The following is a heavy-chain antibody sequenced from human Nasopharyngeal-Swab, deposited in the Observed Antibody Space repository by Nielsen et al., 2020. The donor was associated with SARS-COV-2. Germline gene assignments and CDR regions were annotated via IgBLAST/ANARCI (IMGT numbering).Heavy chain of an antibody. D-gene: IGHD3-10*01. V-gene: IGHV1-2*04. CDR3: ARDGYYGSGSSMDV. CDR1: GYTFTGYY. Sequence: ASVKVSCKASGYTFTGYYMHWLRQAPGQGLEWMGWINPNSGGTNYAQKFQGWVTMTRNTSISTAYMELSRLRSDDTAVYYCARDGYYGSGSSMDVWGKGTTVTVSS. CDR2: INPNSGGT. J-gene: IGHJ6*04.